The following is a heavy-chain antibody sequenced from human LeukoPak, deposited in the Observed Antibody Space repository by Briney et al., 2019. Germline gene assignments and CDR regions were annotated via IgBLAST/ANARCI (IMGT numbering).Heavy chain of an antibody. Sequence: GRSLRLSCAASGFTFSSYGMHWVRQAPGKGLEWVAVISYDGSNKYYADSVKGRFTISRDNSKNTLYLQINSLRAEDTAVYYCANLDYWGQGTLVTVSS. CDR3: ANLDY. CDR1: GFTFSSYG. V-gene: IGHV3-30*18. CDR2: ISYDGSNK. J-gene: IGHJ4*02.